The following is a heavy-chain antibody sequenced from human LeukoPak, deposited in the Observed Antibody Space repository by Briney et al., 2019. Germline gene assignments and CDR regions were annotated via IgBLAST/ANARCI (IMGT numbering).Heavy chain of an antibody. J-gene: IGHJ4*02. CDR3: ARDCGADCYSSPDPFDS. CDR1: GYTFTSYY. Sequence: ASVKVSCKASGYTFTSYYVHWVRQAPGQGLDWMGWINVNSGGTNHAQKFQDRVTMSRDTSINTAYMELSRLRSDDTAVYYCARDCGADCYSSPDPFDSWGQGTPVTVSS. CDR2: INVNSGGT. D-gene: IGHD2-21*02. V-gene: IGHV1-2*02.